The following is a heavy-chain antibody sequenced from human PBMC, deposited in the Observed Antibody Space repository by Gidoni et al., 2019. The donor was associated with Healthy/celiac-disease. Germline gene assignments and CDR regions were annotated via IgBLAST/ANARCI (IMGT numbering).Heavy chain of an antibody. CDR2: IIGSGGST. D-gene: IGHD3-10*01. CDR3: AKSPGVRGVQDY. V-gene: IGHV3-23*01. J-gene: IGHJ4*02. CDR1: GFTFSSYA. Sequence: VQLLVSGGGLVQPGGSLSLSCAASGFTFSSYAMIWVRQAHGKGPECVSAIIGSGGSTYYADSVKGRFTISRDNSKNTLYLQMNSLRAEDTAVYYCAKSPGVRGVQDYWGQGTLVTVSS.